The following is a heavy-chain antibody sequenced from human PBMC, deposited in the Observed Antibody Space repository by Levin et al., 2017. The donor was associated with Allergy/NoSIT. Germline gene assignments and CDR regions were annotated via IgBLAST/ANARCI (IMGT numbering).Heavy chain of an antibody. J-gene: IGHJ3*02. CDR3: AKDKARYSSGWLVAFDS. CDR1: GFTFDDYA. V-gene: IGHV3-9*01. D-gene: IGHD6-19*01. Sequence: GGSLRLSCAASGFTFDDYAMHWVRQAPGKGLEWVSGISWNSGSIGYADSVKGRFTISRDNAKNSLYLQMNSLRAEDTALYYCAKDKARYSSGWLVAFDSWGQGTMVTVSS. CDR2: ISWNSGSI.